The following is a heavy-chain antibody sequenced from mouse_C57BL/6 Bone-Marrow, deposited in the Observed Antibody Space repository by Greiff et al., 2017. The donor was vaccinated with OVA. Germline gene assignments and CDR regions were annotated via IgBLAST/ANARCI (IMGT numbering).Heavy chain of an antibody. V-gene: IGHV14-4*01. D-gene: IGHD1-1*01. CDR2: IDPENGDT. Sequence: VQLQQSGAELVRPGASVKLSCTASGFNFTDDYMHWVKQRPEQGLEWIGWIDPENGDTEYASKFQGKATITADTSSNTAYLQLSSLTSEDTAVYYCTTGVVHFDYGGQGTTLTVSS. J-gene: IGHJ2*01. CDR1: GFNFTDDY. CDR3: TTGVVHFDY.